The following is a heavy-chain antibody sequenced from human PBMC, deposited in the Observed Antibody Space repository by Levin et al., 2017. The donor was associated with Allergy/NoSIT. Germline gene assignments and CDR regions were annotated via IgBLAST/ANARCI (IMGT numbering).Heavy chain of an antibody. J-gene: IGHJ4*02. Sequence: GGSLRLSCAASGFTFSSYAMHWVRQAPGKGLEWVAVISYDGSNKYYADSVKGRFTISRDNSKNTLYLQMNSLRAEDTAVYYCASEGSSWSTDYWGQGTLVTVSS. D-gene: IGHD6-13*01. CDR3: ASEGSSWSTDY. CDR1: GFTFSSYA. CDR2: ISYDGSNK. V-gene: IGHV3-30-3*01.